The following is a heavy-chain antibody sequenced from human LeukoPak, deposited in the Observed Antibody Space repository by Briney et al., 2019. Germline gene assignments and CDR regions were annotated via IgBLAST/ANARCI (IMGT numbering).Heavy chain of an antibody. V-gene: IGHV4-34*01. Sequence: PSETLSLTCAVYGESLSNYYWSWLRQPPGKGLEWIGEINHYGSTNYNPSLKSRITISVDTSKNQFSLKLSSVTAADTAIYYCARDFSSSSTVYYYYYMDVWGKGTTVIVSS. CDR3: ARDFSSSSTVYYYYYMDV. D-gene: IGHD6-6*01. CDR1: GESLSNYY. J-gene: IGHJ6*03. CDR2: INHYGST.